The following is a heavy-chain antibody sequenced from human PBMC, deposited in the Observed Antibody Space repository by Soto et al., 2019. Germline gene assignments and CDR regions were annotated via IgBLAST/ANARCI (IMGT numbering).Heavy chain of an antibody. CDR3: THMRGEGLYGMD. V-gene: IGHV2-5*01. D-gene: IGHD3-3*01. J-gene: IGHJ6*01. CDR1: GFSLSTSGVG. CDR2: AYSSDDK. Sequence: GPPLEKTAQTRTLTCTFSGFSLSTSGVGVGWVRQPPGTALEWLALAYSSDDKRVSTGRKSRLTITKDTSKNQVVLTVTNMEPVDTATYDCTHMRGEGLYGMD.